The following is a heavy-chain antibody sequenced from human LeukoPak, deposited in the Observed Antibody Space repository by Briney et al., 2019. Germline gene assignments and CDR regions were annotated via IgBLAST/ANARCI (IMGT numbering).Heavy chain of an antibody. Sequence: SETLSLTCTVSGGSISSYYWSWIRQPPGKGLEWIGYIYYSGSTNYNPSLKSRVTISVDTSKNQFFLKLSSVTAADTAVYYCARSADYGDYGGWFDPWGQGTLVTVSS. J-gene: IGHJ5*02. CDR1: GGSISSYY. D-gene: IGHD4-17*01. CDR3: ARSADYGDYGGWFDP. V-gene: IGHV4-59*01. CDR2: IYYSGST.